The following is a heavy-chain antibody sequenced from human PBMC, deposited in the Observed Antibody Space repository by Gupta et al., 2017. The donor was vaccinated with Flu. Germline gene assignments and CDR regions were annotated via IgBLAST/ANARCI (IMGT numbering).Heavy chain of an antibody. Sequence: RPVPGKGLECGSSIRGSGVSTYYADSVKGRFTISRDNSKDTLSLHVSSLGAEDTAIYYWAQEHSNFGRTWFDPWGQGTWVTVSS. J-gene: IGHJ5*02. D-gene: IGHD4-4*01. CDR2: IRGSGVST. CDR3: AQEHSNFGRTWFDP. V-gene: IGHV3-23*01.